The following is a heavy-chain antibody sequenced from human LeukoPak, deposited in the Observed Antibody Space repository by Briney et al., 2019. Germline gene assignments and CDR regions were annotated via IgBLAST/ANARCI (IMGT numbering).Heavy chain of an antibody. CDR1: GGSFSGYY. D-gene: IGHD3-22*01. CDR3: TSDYYDSSGYEYFQH. Sequence: SETLSLTCAVYGGSFSGYYWSWIRQPPGKGLEWIGEINHSGSTNYNPSLKSRVTISVDTSKNQFSLKLSSVTPADTAVYYCTSDYYDSSGYEYFQHWGQGTLVTVSS. CDR2: INHSGST. V-gene: IGHV4-34*01. J-gene: IGHJ1*01.